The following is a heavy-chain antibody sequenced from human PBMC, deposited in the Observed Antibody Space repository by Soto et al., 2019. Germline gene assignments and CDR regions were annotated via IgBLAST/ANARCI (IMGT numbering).Heavy chain of an antibody. D-gene: IGHD5-12*01. CDR3: ASHRYGGYQTPLDY. V-gene: IGHV3-7*01. J-gene: IGHJ4*02. CDR2: IKQDGSEK. CDR1: GFIYSSYW. Sequence: EVQLVESGGGLVQPGGSLRLSCAASGFIYSSYWMSWVRQAPGKGLEWVANIKQDGSEKYYVDSVKGRFTLSRDNAKNSLYLQMNSLRAEDTALYYCASHRYGGYQTPLDYWGQGTLVTVSS.